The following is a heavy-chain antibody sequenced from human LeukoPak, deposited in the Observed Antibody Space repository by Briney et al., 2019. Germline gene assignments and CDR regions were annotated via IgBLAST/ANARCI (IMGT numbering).Heavy chain of an antibody. V-gene: IGHV3-30*18. CDR1: GFTFSSYG. CDR2: ISYDGSNK. Sequence: GRSLRLSCAASGFTFSSYGMHWVRQAPGKGLEWVAVISYDGSNKYYADSVKGRFTISRDNSKNTLYLQMNSLRAEGTAVYYCAKDPRDAVAGIRSWFDPWGQGTLVTVSS. D-gene: IGHD6-19*01. CDR3: AKDPRDAVAGIRSWFDP. J-gene: IGHJ5*02.